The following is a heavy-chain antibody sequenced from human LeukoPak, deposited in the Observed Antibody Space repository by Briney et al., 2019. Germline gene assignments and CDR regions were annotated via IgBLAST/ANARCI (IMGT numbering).Heavy chain of an antibody. V-gene: IGHV3-30*04. CDR2: ISYYGGNT. CDR1: GFTFNFYA. Sequence: GGSLRLSCAASGFTFNFYAMHWVRQAPGKGLEWVAIISYYGGNTYYADSVKGRFTISRDNSKNTLYLQMNSLRAEDKALYYCARDGTLDSSGWVSGPPFDYWGQGTLVTVSS. D-gene: IGHD6-19*01. CDR3: ARDGTLDSSGWVSGPPFDY. J-gene: IGHJ4*02.